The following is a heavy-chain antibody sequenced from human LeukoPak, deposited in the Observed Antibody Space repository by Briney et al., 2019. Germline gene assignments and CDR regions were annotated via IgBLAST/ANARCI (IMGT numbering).Heavy chain of an antibody. D-gene: IGHD6-13*01. CDR2: ISSTSIYT. CDR3: AREDGYSSSWYSDY. J-gene: IGHJ4*02. Sequence: RGSLRLSCAASGFTFSDYYMSWIRQAPGKGLEWVSDISSTSIYTNYADSVKGRFTISRDNAKNSLYLQMNSLRAEDTAVYYCAREDGYSSSWYSDYWGQGALVTVS. V-gene: IGHV3-11*05. CDR1: GFTFSDYY.